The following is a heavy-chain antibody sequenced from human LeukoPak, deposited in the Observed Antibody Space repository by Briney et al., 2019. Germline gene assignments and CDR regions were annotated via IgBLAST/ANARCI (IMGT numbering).Heavy chain of an antibody. CDR1: GFSLSTSGVG. CDR2: IYWNDDK. CDR3: AQSLRYYDILTGYYSFDP. V-gene: IGHV2-5*01. D-gene: IGHD3-9*01. Sequence: SGPTLVNPTQTLTLTCTFSGFSLSTSGVGVGWIRQPPAKALEGLALIYWNDDKRYSPSLKSRLTITKDTSKNQVVLTMTNVDPVDTATYYCAQSLRYYDILTGYYSFDPWGQGTLVTVSS. J-gene: IGHJ5*02.